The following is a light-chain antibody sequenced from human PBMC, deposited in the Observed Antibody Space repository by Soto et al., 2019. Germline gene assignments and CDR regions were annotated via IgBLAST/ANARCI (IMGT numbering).Light chain of an antibody. Sequence: DIQMTQSPSSLSASVGDRVTITCQASQDITNYLNWYQQKPGKAPKLLIYDASYLERGAPSRFSGSYSGTDFTFTISSLQPEDIATYYCQQYDSFPYTFGRGTKLDIK. V-gene: IGKV1-33*01. CDR2: DAS. CDR1: QDITNY. CDR3: QQYDSFPYT. J-gene: IGKJ2*01.